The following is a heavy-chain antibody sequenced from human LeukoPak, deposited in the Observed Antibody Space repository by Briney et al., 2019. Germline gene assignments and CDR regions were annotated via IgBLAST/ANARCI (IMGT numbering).Heavy chain of an antibody. Sequence: ASVKVSCKASGYTFTSYYMHWVRQAPGQGLEWMGIINPSGGSTSYAQKFQGRVTMTRDMSTSTVYMELSILRSEDTAVYYCARVLGSSRSSSSNWFDPWGQGTLVTVSS. V-gene: IGHV1-46*01. J-gene: IGHJ5*02. CDR1: GYTFTSYY. D-gene: IGHD6-6*01. CDR2: INPSGGST. CDR3: ARVLGSSRSSSSNWFDP.